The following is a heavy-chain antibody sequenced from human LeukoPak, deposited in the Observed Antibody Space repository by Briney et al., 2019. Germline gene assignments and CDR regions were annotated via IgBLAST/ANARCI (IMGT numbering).Heavy chain of an antibody. D-gene: IGHD2-21*02. J-gene: IGHJ3*02. CDR2: IYTSGST. CDR1: GGSISSYY. V-gene: IGHV4-4*07. CDR3: ARDSLYCGGDCYSADYDAFDI. Sequence: PSETLSLTCTVSGGSISSYYWSWIRQPAGKGLEWIGRIYTSGSTNYNPSLKSRVTMSVDTSKNQFSLKLSSVTAADTAVYYCARDSLYCGGDCYSADYDAFDIWGQGTMVTVSS.